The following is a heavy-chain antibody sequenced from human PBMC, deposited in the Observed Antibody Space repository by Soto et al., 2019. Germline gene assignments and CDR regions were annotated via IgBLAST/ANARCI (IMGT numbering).Heavy chain of an antibody. D-gene: IGHD3-3*01. V-gene: IGHV5-51*01. CDR3: ARAIFGVVIIPYYFDY. CDR2: IYPGDSDT. CDR1: GYSFTSYW. Sequence: PWESLKISCKGSGYSFTSYWIGWVRQMPGKGLEWMGIIYPGDSDTRYSPSFQGQVTISADKSISTAYLQWSSLKASDTAMYYCARAIFGVVIIPYYFDYWGQGTLVTVSS. J-gene: IGHJ4*02.